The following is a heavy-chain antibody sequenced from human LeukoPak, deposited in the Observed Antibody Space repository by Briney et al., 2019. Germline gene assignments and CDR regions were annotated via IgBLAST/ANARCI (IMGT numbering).Heavy chain of an antibody. Sequence: GASVKGSCKASGYTFTSYYMHWVRHTPRQGLERMGIINPSGGSTSYAQKFQGRVTMTRDMSTSTVYMELSSLRSEDTAVYYCAREGDQLLPNWFDPWGQGTLVTVSS. J-gene: IGHJ5*02. CDR3: AREGDQLLPNWFDP. V-gene: IGHV1-46*01. CDR1: GYTFTSYY. D-gene: IGHD2-2*01. CDR2: INPSGGST.